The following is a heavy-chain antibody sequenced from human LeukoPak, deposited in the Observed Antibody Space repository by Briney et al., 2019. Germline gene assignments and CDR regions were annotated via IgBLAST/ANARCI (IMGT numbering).Heavy chain of an antibody. J-gene: IGHJ3*02. CDR2: IKSKTDGGTT. CDR1: GFTFSNAW. V-gene: IGHV3-15*01. Sequence: GGSLRLSCAASGFTFSNAWMSWVRQAPGKGLEWVGRIKSKTDGGTTDYAAPVKGRFTISRDDSKNTLYLQMNSLKTEDTAVYYCTTGIVVVPAAGDAFDIWGQGTMVTVSS. CDR3: TTGIVVVPAAGDAFDI. D-gene: IGHD2-2*01.